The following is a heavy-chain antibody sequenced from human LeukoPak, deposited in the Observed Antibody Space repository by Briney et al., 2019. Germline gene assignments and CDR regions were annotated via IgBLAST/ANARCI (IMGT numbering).Heavy chain of an antibody. J-gene: IGHJ4*02. V-gene: IGHV4-59*01. CDR2: IYYSGST. D-gene: IGHD5-24*01. CDR1: DGSISSYY. Sequence: KASETLSLTCTVSDGSISSYYWSWIRQPPGKVLEWIGCIYYSGSTNYNPSLKSRVTISVDTSNNQFSLQLTSLTAADTAVYYCARGRTGRTISFDYWGQGTLVTVSS. CDR3: ARGRTGRTISFDY.